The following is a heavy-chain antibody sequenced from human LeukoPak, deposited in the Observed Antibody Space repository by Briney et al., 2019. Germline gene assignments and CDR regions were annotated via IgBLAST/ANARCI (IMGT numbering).Heavy chain of an antibody. V-gene: IGHV4-4*07. CDR2: IYTSGST. CDR1: GGSISSYY. D-gene: IGHD6-13*01. J-gene: IGHJ4*02. CDR3: ATQYSCSWYGVPHFDY. Sequence: SETLSLTCTVSGGSISSYYWSWIRQPAGKGLEWIGRIYTSGSTNYNPSLKSRVTMSVDTSKNQFSLKLSSVTAADTAVYYCATQYSCSWYGVPHFDYWGQGTLVTVSS.